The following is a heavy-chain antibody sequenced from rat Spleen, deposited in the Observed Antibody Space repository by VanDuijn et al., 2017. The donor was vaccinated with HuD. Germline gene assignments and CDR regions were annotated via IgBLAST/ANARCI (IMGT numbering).Heavy chain of an antibody. Sequence: EVQLVESGGGLVQPGRSLKLSCAASGFTFSDYYMAWVRQAPKKGLEWVASISHDGGNAYYRDSVKGRFTISRDNAKNTLYLQMDSLRSEDTATYYCARENWVFDYWGQGVMVTVSS. J-gene: IGHJ2*01. D-gene: IGHD5-1*01. CDR3: ARENWVFDY. CDR2: ISHDGGNA. V-gene: IGHV5-20*01. CDR1: GFTFSDYY.